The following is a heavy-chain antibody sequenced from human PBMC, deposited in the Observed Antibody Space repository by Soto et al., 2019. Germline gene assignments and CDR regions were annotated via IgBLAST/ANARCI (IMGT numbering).Heavy chain of an antibody. CDR1: GDSISSGSSY. V-gene: IGHV4-39*01. J-gene: IGHJ4*02. CDR3: ARLNSAYSSGWFFDF. CDR2: VYFNGGT. D-gene: IGHD6-19*01. Sequence: QLHLQESGSGLVRPSETLSLTCTVSGDSISSGSSYWAWIRQPPGRGLEWVATVYFNGGTYYNPALKSRVAISIDTSKSEFSRKLTSVTAADTAVYFGARLNSAYSSGWFFDFWGQGALAIVSS.